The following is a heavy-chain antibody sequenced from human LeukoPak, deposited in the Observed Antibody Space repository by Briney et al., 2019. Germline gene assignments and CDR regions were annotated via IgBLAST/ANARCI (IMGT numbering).Heavy chain of an antibody. D-gene: IGHD3-10*01. CDR1: GGSINNYY. Sequence: SETLSLTCTVSGGSINNYYWSWIRQPAGKGLEWIGRIYSTGSTNNNPSLKSRVTMSVDTSKNQFSLKLSSVTAADTAVYYCARSSMFRGVTVDYWGQGTLVTVSS. CDR3: ARSSMFRGVTVDY. J-gene: IGHJ4*02. V-gene: IGHV4-4*07. CDR2: IYSTGST.